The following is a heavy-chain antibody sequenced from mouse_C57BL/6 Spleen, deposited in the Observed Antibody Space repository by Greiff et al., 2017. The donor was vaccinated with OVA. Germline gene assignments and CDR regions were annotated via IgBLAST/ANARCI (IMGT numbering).Heavy chain of an antibody. V-gene: IGHV1-62-2*01. Sequence: QVQLQQSGAELVKPGASVKLSCKASGYTFTEYTIHWVKQRSGQGLEWIGWFYPGSGSIKYNEKFKGKATLTADKSSSTAYMELRRLTSEDSAVFVGARHERGLWRRGFAYWGQGTLVTVSA. CDR3: ARHERGLWRRGFAY. CDR1: GYTFTEYT. J-gene: IGHJ3*01. D-gene: IGHD1-1*02. CDR2: FYPGSGSI.